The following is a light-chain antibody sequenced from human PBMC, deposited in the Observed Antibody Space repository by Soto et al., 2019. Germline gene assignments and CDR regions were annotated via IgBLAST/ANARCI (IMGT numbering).Light chain of an antibody. CDR2: RNN. CDR1: TSNIGSNY. V-gene: IGLV1-47*01. J-gene: IGLJ2*01. Sequence: QSVLTQPPSPSGTPGQRVTISCSGSTSNIGSNYVYWYQQFPGMAPKLLIYRNNQRPSGVPDRFSGSKSGTSASLAISGLRSEDEADYYCAAWDDSLSGVVFGGGTKLTVL. CDR3: AAWDDSLSGVV.